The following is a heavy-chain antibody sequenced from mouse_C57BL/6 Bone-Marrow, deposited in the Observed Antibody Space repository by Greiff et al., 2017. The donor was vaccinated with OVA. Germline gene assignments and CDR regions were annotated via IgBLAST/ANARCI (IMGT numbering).Heavy chain of an antibody. V-gene: IGHV1-76*01. CDR3: ASNSNYGFAY. Sequence: QVQLQQSGAELVRPGASVKLSCKASGYTFTDYYINWVKQRPGQGLEWIARIYPGSGNTYYNEKFKGKATLTAEKSSSTAYMQLSRLTSEDSAVYFCASNSNYGFAYWGQGTLVTVSA. D-gene: IGHD2-5*01. CDR2: IYPGSGNT. J-gene: IGHJ3*01. CDR1: GYTFTDYY.